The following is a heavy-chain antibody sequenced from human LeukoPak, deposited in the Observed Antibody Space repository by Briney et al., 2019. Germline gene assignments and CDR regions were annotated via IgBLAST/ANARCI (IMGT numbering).Heavy chain of an antibody. CDR2: IAYDGRRK. CDR3: VRYASSRFDP. D-gene: IGHD3-9*01. V-gene: IGHV3-30*03. Sequence: GGSLRLSCAASGFTFSGYGMHWVRQAPGKGLEWVTGIAYDGRRKHYADSVKGRFTISRDNSRYTVDLQMNSLRAQDTAVYHCVRYASSRFDPWGQGTLVIVSS. J-gene: IGHJ5*02. CDR1: GFTFSGYG.